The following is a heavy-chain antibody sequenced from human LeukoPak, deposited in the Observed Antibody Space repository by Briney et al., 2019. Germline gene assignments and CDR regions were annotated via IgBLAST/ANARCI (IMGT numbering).Heavy chain of an antibody. D-gene: IGHD6-13*01. Sequence: TGGSLRLSCAASGFTFSTYIMNWVRQAPGKGLEWVSSISSSGTYIDYADSVKGRFTISRDNAKNSLYLQMSSLRAEDTALYYCAREAYSSSWTHPFDYWGQGTLVTVSS. CDR3: AREAYSSSWTHPFDY. J-gene: IGHJ4*02. CDR1: GFTFSTYI. CDR2: ISSSGTYI. V-gene: IGHV3-21*01.